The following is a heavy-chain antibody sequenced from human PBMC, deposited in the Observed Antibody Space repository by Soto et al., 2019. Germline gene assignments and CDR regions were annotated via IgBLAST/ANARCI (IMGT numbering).Heavy chain of an antibody. V-gene: IGHV3-48*01. CDR2: ISSSSSTI. J-gene: IGHJ5*02. D-gene: IGHD1-26*01. Sequence: GGSLRLSCAASGFIFSTYNMQWVRQAPGKGLEWVSYISSSSSTIHYADSVKGRFSVSRDNAKNSLYLQVNSLRAEDTAVYYCARDSGSWPSWFDPWGQGTQVTVSS. CDR3: ARDSGSWPSWFDP. CDR1: GFIFSTYN.